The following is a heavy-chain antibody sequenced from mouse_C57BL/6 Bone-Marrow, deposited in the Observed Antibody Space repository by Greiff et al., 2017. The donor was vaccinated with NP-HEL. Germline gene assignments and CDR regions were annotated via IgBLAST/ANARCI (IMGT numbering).Heavy chain of an antibody. J-gene: IGHJ2*01. D-gene: IGHD1-1*01. CDR3: ASFYYYGSSYFDY. V-gene: IGHV5-6*01. CDR1: GFTFSSYG. Sequence: DVHLVESGGDLVKPGGSLKLSCAASGFTFSSYGMSWVRQTPDKRLEWVATISSGGSYTYYPDSVKGRFTISRDNAKNTLYLQMSSLKSEDTAMYYCASFYYYGSSYFDYWGQGTTLTVSS. CDR2: ISSGGSYT.